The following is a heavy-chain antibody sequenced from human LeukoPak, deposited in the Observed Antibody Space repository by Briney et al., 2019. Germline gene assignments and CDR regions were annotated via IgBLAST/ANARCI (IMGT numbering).Heavy chain of an antibody. J-gene: IGHJ4*02. Sequence: GGSLRLSCAASGFTFSSYAMSWVRQAPGKGLEWVSAISGSGGSTYYADSVKGRFTISRDNSKNTLYLQMNSLRAEDTAVYYCARAKDVRGLGYFDYWGQGTLVTVSS. CDR3: ARAKDVRGLGYFDY. D-gene: IGHD3/OR15-3a*01. CDR2: ISGSGGST. CDR1: GFTFSSYA. V-gene: IGHV3-23*01.